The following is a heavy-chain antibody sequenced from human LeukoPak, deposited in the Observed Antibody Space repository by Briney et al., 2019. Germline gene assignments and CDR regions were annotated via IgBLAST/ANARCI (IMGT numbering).Heavy chain of an antibody. Sequence: SVKVSCKASGGTFSSYAISWVRQAPGQGLEWMGRIIPILGIANYAQKFQGRVTITADKSTSTAYMELSSLRSEDTAAYYCARSATYGSIPFDPWGQGTLVTVSS. V-gene: IGHV1-69*04. CDR1: GGTFSSYA. CDR3: ARSATYGSIPFDP. J-gene: IGHJ5*02. D-gene: IGHD3-3*02. CDR2: IIPILGIA.